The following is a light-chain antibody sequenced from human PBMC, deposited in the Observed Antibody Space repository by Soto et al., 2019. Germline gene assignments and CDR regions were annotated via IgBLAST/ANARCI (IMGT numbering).Light chain of an antibody. CDR1: QGVSTW. CDR3: QEYKTWT. J-gene: IGKJ1*01. V-gene: IGKV1-5*02. Sequence: DIQLTQSPSFLSASLGDRVTIICRASQGVSTWLAWYQQTPGKAPKLLMYDASTLESGAPARFSGSGSGTEFTLTISSLQPEDFATYHCQEYKTWTFGQGTKVDIK. CDR2: DAS.